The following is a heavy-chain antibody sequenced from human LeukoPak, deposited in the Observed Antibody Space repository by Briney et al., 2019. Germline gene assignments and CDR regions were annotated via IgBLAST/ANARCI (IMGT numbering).Heavy chain of an antibody. CDR1: GFTVSSNY. Sequence: GGSLRLSCAASGFTVSSNYMSWVRQAPGKGLERVSVIYSGGSTYYADSVKGRFTISRDNSKNTLYLQMNSLRVEDTAVYFCARDPGAFPYFFDCWGQGTLVTVSS. J-gene: IGHJ4*02. CDR3: ARDPGAFPYFFDC. CDR2: IYSGGST. V-gene: IGHV3-66*01. D-gene: IGHD4/OR15-4a*01.